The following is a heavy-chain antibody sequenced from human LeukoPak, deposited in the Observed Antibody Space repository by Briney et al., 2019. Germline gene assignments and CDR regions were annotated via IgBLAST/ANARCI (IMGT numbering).Heavy chain of an antibody. Sequence: GGSLRLSCAASGSTFSSYAMSWVRQAPGKGLEWVSAISGSGGSTYYADSVKGRFTISRDNSKNTLYLQMNSLRAEDTAVYYCAKGLRGWLTSSDYWGQGTLVTVSS. V-gene: IGHV3-23*01. CDR2: ISGSGGST. D-gene: IGHD3-22*01. CDR3: AKGLRGWLTSSDY. CDR1: GSTFSSYA. J-gene: IGHJ4*02.